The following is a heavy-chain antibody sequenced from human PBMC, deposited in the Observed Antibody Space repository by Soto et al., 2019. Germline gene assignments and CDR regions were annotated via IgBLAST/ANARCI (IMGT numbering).Heavy chain of an antibody. CDR2: VYYTGST. V-gene: IGHV4-59*01. Sequence: PSKNPEISITVSLRSISGSYWSWIRQSTGLGLEWLGYVYYTGSTNYSPSLRSRVSISVDTSKNEFSLRLSSVTAADTDVYFCSRSVAGIGADIAYWG. D-gene: IGHD2-15*01. J-gene: IGHJ4*01. CDR3: SRSVAGIGADIAY. CDR1: LRSISGSY.